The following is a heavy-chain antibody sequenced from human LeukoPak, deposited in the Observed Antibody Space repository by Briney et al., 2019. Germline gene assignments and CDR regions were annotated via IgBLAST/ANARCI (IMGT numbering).Heavy chain of an antibody. D-gene: IGHD3-3*01. CDR2: INAGNGNT. CDR3: ARGHRTTTIFGVVISEPNFDY. Sequence: ASVKVSCKASGYTFTSYAMHWVRQAPGQRLEWMGWINAGNGNTKYSQKFQGRVTITRNTSISTAYMELSSLRSEDTAVYYCARGHRTTTIFGVVISEPNFDYWGQGTLVTVSS. J-gene: IGHJ4*02. V-gene: IGHV1-3*01. CDR1: GYTFTSYA.